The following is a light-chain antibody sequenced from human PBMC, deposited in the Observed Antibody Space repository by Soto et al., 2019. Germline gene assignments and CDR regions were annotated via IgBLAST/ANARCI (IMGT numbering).Light chain of an antibody. Sequence: EIVMTQSPATLSVSLGERVTLSCRASQSVSCYLAWYQQKPGQAPRLLISDASTRATDIPDRFSGSGSGTDFTRTISSLQSTDLAVYYCLQYSTWPPLYTFGQRTKMQIK. CDR2: DAS. J-gene: IGKJ2*01. V-gene: IGKV3-15*01. CDR3: LQYSTWPPLYT. CDR1: QSVSCY.